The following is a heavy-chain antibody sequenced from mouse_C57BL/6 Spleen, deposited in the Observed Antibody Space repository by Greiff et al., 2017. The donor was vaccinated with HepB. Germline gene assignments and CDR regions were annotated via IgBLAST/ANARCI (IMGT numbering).Heavy chain of an antibody. J-gene: IGHJ2*01. CDR2: IYPGDGDT. D-gene: IGHD1-1*01. CDR3: ARVGYYGSSYLDY. Sequence: QVQLKQSGPELVKPGASVKISCKASGYAFSSSWMNWVKQRPGKGLEWIGRIYPGDGDTNYNGKFKGKATLTADKSSSTAYMQLSSLTSEGSAVYFCARVGYYGSSYLDYWGQGTTLTVSS. CDR1: GYAFSSSW. V-gene: IGHV1-82*01.